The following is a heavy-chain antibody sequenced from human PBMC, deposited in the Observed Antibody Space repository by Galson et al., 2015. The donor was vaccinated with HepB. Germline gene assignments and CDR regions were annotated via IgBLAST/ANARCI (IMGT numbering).Heavy chain of an antibody. CDR1: GFTFSSYA. CDR3: AKATFRITMIVVVITPFDY. CDR2: ISGSGGST. J-gene: IGHJ4*02. Sequence: SLRLSCAASGFTFSSYAMSWVRQAPGKGLEWVSAISGSGGSTYYADSVKGRFTISRDNSKNTLYLQMNSLRAEDTAVYYCAKATFRITMIVVVITPFDYWGQGTLVTVSS. D-gene: IGHD3-22*01. V-gene: IGHV3-23*01.